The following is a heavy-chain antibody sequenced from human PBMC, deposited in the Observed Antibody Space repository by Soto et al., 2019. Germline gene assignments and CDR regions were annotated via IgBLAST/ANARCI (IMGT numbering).Heavy chain of an antibody. CDR2: IWYDGSNK. D-gene: IGHD3-3*01. J-gene: IGHJ3*02. V-gene: IGHV3-33*01. CDR1: GFTFSSYG. CDR3: AREDFAFDI. Sequence: QVQLVESGGGVVQPGRSLRLSCAASGFTFSSYGMHWVRQAPGKGLEWVAVIWYDGSNKYYADSVKGRFTISRDNSKNTLYLQMNSLRAEDTAVHYCAREDFAFDIWGQGTMVTVSS.